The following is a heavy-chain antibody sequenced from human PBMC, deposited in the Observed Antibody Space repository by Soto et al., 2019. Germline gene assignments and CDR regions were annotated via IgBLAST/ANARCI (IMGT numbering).Heavy chain of an antibody. CDR1: GGSISSSNW. Sequence: SETLSLTCTVSGGSISSSNWWSWVRQPPGKGLEWIGEIYHSGSTNYNPSLKSRVTISVDKSKNQFSLKLSSVTAADTAVYYCARVMIVVASGGMDVWGQGTTVTVS. CDR2: IYHSGST. CDR3: ARVMIVVASGGMDV. D-gene: IGHD3-22*01. V-gene: IGHV4-4*02. J-gene: IGHJ6*02.